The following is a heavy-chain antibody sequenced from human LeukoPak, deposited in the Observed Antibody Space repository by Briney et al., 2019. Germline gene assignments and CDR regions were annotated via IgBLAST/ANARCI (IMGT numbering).Heavy chain of an antibody. CDR3: ARVSGSSSAYCYYGMDV. D-gene: IGHD3-10*01. CDR2: IYSGGST. V-gene: IGHV3-66*01. Sequence: PGGSLRLSCAASGFTVSSNYMSWVRQAPGKGLEWVSVIYSGGSTYYADSVKGRFTISRDNSKNTLYLQMNSLRAEDTAVYYCARVSGSSSAYCYYGMDVWGQGTTVTVSS. J-gene: IGHJ6*02. CDR1: GFTVSSNY.